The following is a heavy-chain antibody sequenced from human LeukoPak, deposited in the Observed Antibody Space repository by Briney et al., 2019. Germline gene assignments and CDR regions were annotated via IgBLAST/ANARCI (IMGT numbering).Heavy chain of an antibody. Sequence: GRSLRLSCVASGFTFTDHSMHWVRQPPGKGLEWVAVASSDEMTTFYGDSVKGRFTISRDNSKNTVYLQMNSLRDEDTAVYYCARRSDDYDSSAYYHWGQGTLVTVSS. CDR1: GFTFTDHS. V-gene: IGHV3-30*01. J-gene: IGHJ4*02. D-gene: IGHD3-22*01. CDR2: ASSDEMTT. CDR3: ARRSDDYDSSAYYH.